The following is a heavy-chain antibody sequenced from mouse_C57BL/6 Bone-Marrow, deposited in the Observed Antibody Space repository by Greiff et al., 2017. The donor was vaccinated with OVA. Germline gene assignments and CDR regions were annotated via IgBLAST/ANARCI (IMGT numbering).Heavy chain of an antibody. CDR2: ISNGGGST. J-gene: IGHJ3*01. V-gene: IGHV5-12*01. D-gene: IGHD6-2*01. Sequence: EVKLMESGGGLVQPGGSLKLSCAASGFTFSDYYMYWVRQTPEKRLEWVAYISNGGGSTYYPDTVKGRFTISRDNAKNTLYLQMSRLKSEDTAMYYCASRRRVSFAYWGQGTLVTVSA. CDR3: ASRRRVSFAY. CDR1: GFTFSDYY.